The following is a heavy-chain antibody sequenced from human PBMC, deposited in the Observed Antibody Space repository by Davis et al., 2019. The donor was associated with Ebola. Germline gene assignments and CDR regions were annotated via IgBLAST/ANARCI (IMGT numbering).Heavy chain of an antibody. J-gene: IGHJ4*02. V-gene: IGHV3-48*02. CDR1: GFTFSSYS. CDR3: ARDTYDILTGYHAILDY. Sequence: PGGSLRLSCAASGFTFSSYSMNWVRQAPGKGLEWVSYISSSSSTIYYADSVKGRFTISRDNAKNSLYLQMNSLRDEDTAVYYCARDTYDILTGYHAILDYWGQGTLVTVSS. D-gene: IGHD3-9*01. CDR2: ISSSSSTI.